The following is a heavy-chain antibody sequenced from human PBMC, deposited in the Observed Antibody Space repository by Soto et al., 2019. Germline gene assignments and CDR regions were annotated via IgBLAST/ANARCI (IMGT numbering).Heavy chain of an antibody. CDR2: ISWNSGSI. CDR3: AKDRSDFWSGYYDAFDI. Sequence: SLRLSCAASGFTFDDYAMHWVRQAPGKGLEWVSGISWNSGSIGYADSVKGRFTISRDNAKNSLYLQMNSLRAEDTALYYCAKDRSDFWSGYYDAFDIWGQGTMVTVSS. V-gene: IGHV3-9*01. CDR1: GFTFDDYA. J-gene: IGHJ3*02. D-gene: IGHD3-3*01.